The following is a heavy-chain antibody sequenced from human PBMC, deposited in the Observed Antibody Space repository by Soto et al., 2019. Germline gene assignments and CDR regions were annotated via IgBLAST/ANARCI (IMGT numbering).Heavy chain of an antibody. J-gene: IGHJ1*01. V-gene: IGHV4-30-2*01. CDR2: IYHSGST. Sequence: QLQLQESGSGLVKPSQTLSLTCAVSGGSISSGGYSWSWIRQPPGKGLEWIGYIYHSGSTYYNPASTSRVTRSVDRSKTQFSLKLSSVTDADTAVYFCARGQVVAAQHWGQGTLVTVSS. CDR1: GGSISSGGYS. D-gene: IGHD2-15*01. CDR3: ARGQVVAAQH.